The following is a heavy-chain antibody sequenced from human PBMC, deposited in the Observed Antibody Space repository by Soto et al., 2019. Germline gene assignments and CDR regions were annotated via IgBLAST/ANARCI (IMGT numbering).Heavy chain of an antibody. CDR3: ARESRDYDILTGYSSDAFDI. CDR2: IYYSGST. J-gene: IGHJ3*02. V-gene: IGHV4-31*03. D-gene: IGHD3-9*01. Sequence: QVQLQESGPGLVKPSQTLSLTCTVSGGSISSGGYYWSWIRQHPGKGLECIGYIYYSGSTYYNPSLKSRVTISVDTSKNQFSLKLSSVTAADTAVYYCARESRDYDILTGYSSDAFDIWGQGTMVTVSS. CDR1: GGSISSGGYY.